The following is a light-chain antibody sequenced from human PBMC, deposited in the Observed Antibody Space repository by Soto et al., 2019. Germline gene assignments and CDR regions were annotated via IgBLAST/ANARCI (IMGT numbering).Light chain of an antibody. J-gene: IGLJ1*01. CDR2: DVS. V-gene: IGLV2-14*01. Sequence: QSALTQPASVSGSPGQSITISCTGTSSDVGAYNYVSWYQQQPGKVPKLMIYDVSNRPSGVSNRFSGSKSGNTASLTISGLQAEDEADYYCSSYTSSSTPYVFGTRTKLTVL. CDR1: SSDVGAYNY. CDR3: SSYTSSSTPYV.